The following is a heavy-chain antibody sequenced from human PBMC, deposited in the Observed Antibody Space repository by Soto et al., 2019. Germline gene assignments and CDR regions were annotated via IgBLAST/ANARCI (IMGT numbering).Heavy chain of an antibody. Sequence: GASVKVSCKASGGTFSSYAISWVRQAPGQGLEWMGGILPIFGTANYAQKFQGRVTITADESTSTAYMELSSLRSEDTAVYYCARGRDGYNLGYFDYWRQGTLVTVSS. D-gene: IGHD5-12*01. J-gene: IGHJ4*02. CDR3: ARGRDGYNLGYFDY. CDR1: GGTFSSYA. CDR2: ILPIFGTA. V-gene: IGHV1-69*13.